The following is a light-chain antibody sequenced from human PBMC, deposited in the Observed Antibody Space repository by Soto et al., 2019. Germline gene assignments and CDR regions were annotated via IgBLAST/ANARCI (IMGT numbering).Light chain of an antibody. Sequence: LTQPASVAGSPGQSITISCTGTSSDVGGYDYVSWYQLHPGKAPKLMVFEVSNRPSGVSYRFSGSKSGNTASLTISGLQAEDEDDYFCSSYSISTAYLFGTGTKVTVL. CDR3: SSYSISTAYL. CDR1: SSDVGGYDY. CDR2: EVS. J-gene: IGLJ1*01. V-gene: IGLV2-14*01.